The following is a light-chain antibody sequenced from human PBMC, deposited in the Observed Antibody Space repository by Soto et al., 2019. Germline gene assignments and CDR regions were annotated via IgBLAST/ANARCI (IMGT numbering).Light chain of an antibody. V-gene: IGKV1-39*01. J-gene: IGKJ2*01. CDR1: QSISTY. CDR3: QQSYSTPRT. CDR2: AAS. Sequence: DIQMTQSPSSLSASVGDRVSITCRASQSISTYLNWYQQKPGKAPKLLIYAASRLQSGVPSSFSGRGSGTDFTLNISSLQPEDFVTYYCQQSYSTPRTFGQGTKLDIK.